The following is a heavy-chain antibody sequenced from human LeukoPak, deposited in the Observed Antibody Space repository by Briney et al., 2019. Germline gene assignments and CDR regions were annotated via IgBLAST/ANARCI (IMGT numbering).Heavy chain of an antibody. V-gene: IGHV4-59*01. J-gene: IGHJ4*02. CDR2: IYYSGST. CDR1: GGSISSYY. CDR3: ARLSIAALSSPDY. Sequence: SETLSLTCTVSGGSISSYYWSWIRQPPGKGLEWIGYIYYSGSTKYNPSLKSRVTISVDMSKNQFSLKLSSVTAADTAVYYCARLSIAALSSPDYWGQGTLVTVSS. D-gene: IGHD6-6*01.